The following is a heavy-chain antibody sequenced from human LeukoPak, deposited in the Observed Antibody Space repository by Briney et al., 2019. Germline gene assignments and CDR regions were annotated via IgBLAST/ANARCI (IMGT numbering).Heavy chain of an antibody. D-gene: IGHD5-18*01. J-gene: IGHJ4*02. CDR3: ARDPDRYSYGDALFDY. CDR2: ISAYNGNT. V-gene: IGHV1-18*04. Sequence: ASVKVSCKASGYTFTGYYMHWVRQAPGQGLEWMGWISAYNGNTNYAQKLQGRVTMTTDTSTSTAYMELRSLRSDDTAVYYCARDPDRYSYGDALFDYWGQGTLVTVSS. CDR1: GYTFTGYY.